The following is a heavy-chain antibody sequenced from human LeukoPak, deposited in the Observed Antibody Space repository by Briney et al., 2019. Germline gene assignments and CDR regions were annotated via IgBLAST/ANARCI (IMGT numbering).Heavy chain of an antibody. J-gene: IGHJ4*02. V-gene: IGHV3-23*01. CDR1: GFTFSSHG. Sequence: GGSLRLSCAASGFTFSSHGMNWVRQAPGKGLEWVSGSSSIGGRTYYADSVKGRFTVTRDNSRNTLHLQMNSLRVEDTATYYCAREDLVGAIDYWGQGTLVTVSS. CDR3: AREDLVGAIDY. CDR2: SSSIGGRT. D-gene: IGHD1-26*01.